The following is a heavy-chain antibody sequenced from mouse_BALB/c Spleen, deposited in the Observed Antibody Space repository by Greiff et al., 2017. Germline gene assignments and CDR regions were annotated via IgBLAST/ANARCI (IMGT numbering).Heavy chain of an antibody. D-gene: IGHD2-1*01. CDR2: ISYSGST. CDR3: ARDGNYPLYAMDY. J-gene: IGHJ4*01. Sequence: ESGPGLVKPSQSLSLTCTVTGYSITSDYAWNWIRQFPGNKLEWMGYISYSGSTSYNPSLKSRISITRDTSKNQFFLQLNSVTTEDTATYYCARDGNYPLYAMDYWGQGTSVTVSS. CDR1: GYSITSDYA. V-gene: IGHV3-2*02.